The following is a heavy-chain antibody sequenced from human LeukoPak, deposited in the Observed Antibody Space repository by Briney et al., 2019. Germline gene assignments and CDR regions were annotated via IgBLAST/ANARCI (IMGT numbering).Heavy chain of an antibody. J-gene: IGHJ4*02. Sequence: GGSLRLSCAASGFVFNSHPMHWFRQAPAKGLECVSAISGNGDSTYYANSVKGRFTISRDNSRNTLYLQMGSLRAEDTALYYCAREEPPGSIDYWGQGTLVTVSS. CDR2: ISGNGDST. CDR1: GFVFNSHP. CDR3: AREEPPGSIDY. D-gene: IGHD1-14*01. V-gene: IGHV3-64*01.